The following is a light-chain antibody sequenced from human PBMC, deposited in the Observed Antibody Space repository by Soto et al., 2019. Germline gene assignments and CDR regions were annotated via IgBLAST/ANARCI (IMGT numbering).Light chain of an antibody. J-gene: IGLJ1*01. V-gene: IGLV3-21*02. CDR3: QVWDSDNHPFYV. CDR2: DDS. CDR1: NIESKS. Sequence: SYELTQPPSVSVAPGQTARITCGGNNIESKSVNWYQQKPGQAPVLVVYDDSDRPSGIPERFSGSNSGNTATLIINTAEAGDVDDYDCQVWDSDNHPFYVLGAGTKVT.